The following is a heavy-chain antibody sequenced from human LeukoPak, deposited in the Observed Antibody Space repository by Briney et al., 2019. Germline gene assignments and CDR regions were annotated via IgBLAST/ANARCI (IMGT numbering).Heavy chain of an antibody. CDR3: ARGEYSYGPLDYYYYMDV. V-gene: IGHV3-21*01. Sequence: GGSLRLSCAASGFTFSSYTMNWVCRAPGKGLEWVSSISSSSSYIYNADSVKGRFTISRDNAKNSLYLQVNSLRAEDTAVYYCARGEYSYGPLDYYYYMDVWGKGTTVTVSS. J-gene: IGHJ6*03. CDR1: GFTFSSYT. D-gene: IGHD5-18*01. CDR2: ISSSSSYI.